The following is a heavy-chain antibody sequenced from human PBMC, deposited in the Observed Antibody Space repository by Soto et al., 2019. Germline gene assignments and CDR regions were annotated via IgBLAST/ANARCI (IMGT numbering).Heavy chain of an antibody. J-gene: IGHJ3*02. CDR1: GGSISSYY. CDR2: IYYSGST. D-gene: IGHD2-2*01. CDR3: ARGRGGWFINQLLNAFDI. V-gene: IGHV4-59*01. Sequence: QVQLQESGPGLVKPSETLSLTCTVSGGSISSYYWSWIRQPPGKGLEWIGYIYYSGSTNYNPSLKSRVTISVDTSKNQFSLKLSSATAADTAVYYCARGRGGWFINQLLNAFDIWGQGTMVTVSS.